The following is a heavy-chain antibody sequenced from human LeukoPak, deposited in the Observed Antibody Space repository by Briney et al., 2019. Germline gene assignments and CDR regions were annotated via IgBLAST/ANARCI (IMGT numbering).Heavy chain of an antibody. CDR1: GYTFTGYY. D-gene: IGHD3-22*01. V-gene: IGHV1-2*02. Sequence: APVKVSCKASGYTFTGYYMHWVRQAPGQGLEWMGWINPNSGGTNYAQKFQGRVTMTRDTSISTAYMELSRLRSDDTAVYYCARGPSSGYAGTIDYWGQGTLVTVSS. CDR2: INPNSGGT. J-gene: IGHJ4*02. CDR3: ARGPSSGYAGTIDY.